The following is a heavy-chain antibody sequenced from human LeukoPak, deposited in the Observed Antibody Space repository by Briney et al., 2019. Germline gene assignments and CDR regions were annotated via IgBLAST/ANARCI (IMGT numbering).Heavy chain of an antibody. D-gene: IGHD2-8*01. Sequence: GESLKISCKGSGYSFTSYWIGWVRQMPGKGLEWMGIIYPGDSDTIYSPSFQGQVTISADKSISTAYLQWSSLKASDTAMYYCARLGGYCTNGVCYTSHNLDYWGQGTLVTVSS. CDR1: GYSFTSYW. CDR2: IYPGDSDT. CDR3: ARLGGYCTNGVCYTSHNLDY. J-gene: IGHJ4*02. V-gene: IGHV5-51*01.